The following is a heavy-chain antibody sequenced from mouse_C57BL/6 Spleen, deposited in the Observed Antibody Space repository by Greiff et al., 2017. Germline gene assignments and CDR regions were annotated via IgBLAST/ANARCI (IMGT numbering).Heavy chain of an antibody. Sequence: QVQLQQSGAELVRPGASVTLSCKASGYTFTDYEMHWVKQTPVHGLEWIGAIDPETGGTAYNQKFKGKAMLTADKSSSTAYMELRSLTSEDSAVYYCTSRGLLDYWGQGTTLTVSS. CDR2: IDPETGGT. CDR3: TSRGLLDY. CDR1: GYTFTDYE. J-gene: IGHJ2*01. D-gene: IGHD3-1*01. V-gene: IGHV1-15*01.